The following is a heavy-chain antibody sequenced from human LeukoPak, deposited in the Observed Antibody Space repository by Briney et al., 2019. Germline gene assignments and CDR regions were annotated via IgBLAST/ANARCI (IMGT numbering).Heavy chain of an antibody. V-gene: IGHV3-23*01. Sequence: GGSLRLSCAASGFTFSSYAMSWVRQAPGKGLEWVSGISGSGGSTYYADSVKGRFTISRDNSKNTLYLQMNSLRAEDTAVYYCAKGMHYGDYTDYWGQGTLVTVSS. D-gene: IGHD4-17*01. CDR3: AKGMHYGDYTDY. J-gene: IGHJ4*02. CDR1: GFTFSSYA. CDR2: ISGSGGST.